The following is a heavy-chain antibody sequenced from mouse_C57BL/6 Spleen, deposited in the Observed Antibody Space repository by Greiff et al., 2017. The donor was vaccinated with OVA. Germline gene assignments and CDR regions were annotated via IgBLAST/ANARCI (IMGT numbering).Heavy chain of an antibody. J-gene: IGHJ2*01. CDR1: GFTFSDYG. CDR3: ARDYYYGSSCYFDY. V-gene: IGHV5-17*01. D-gene: IGHD1-1*01. Sequence: EVLLVEPGGGLVKPGGSLKLSCAASGFTFSDYGMHWVRQAPEKGLEWVAYISSGSSTIYYADTVKGRFTISRDNAKNTLFLQMTSLRSEDTAMYYCARDYYYGSSCYFDYWGQGTTLTVSS. CDR2: ISSGSSTI.